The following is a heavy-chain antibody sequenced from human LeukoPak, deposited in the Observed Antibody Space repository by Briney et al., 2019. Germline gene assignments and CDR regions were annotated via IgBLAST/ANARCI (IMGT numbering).Heavy chain of an antibody. D-gene: IGHD1-1*01. CDR1: GFTFSNFW. CDR2: IKKDGSEK. J-gene: IGHJ4*02. Sequence: LPGGSLRLSCAASGFTFSNFWMNWVRQAPRKGPEWVANIKKDGSEKYYVDSVKGRFTISRDNTKNAVYLQMNSLRAEDTAVYYCATFWNGDFDHWGQGTLVTVSS. V-gene: IGHV3-7*03. CDR3: ATFWNGDFDH.